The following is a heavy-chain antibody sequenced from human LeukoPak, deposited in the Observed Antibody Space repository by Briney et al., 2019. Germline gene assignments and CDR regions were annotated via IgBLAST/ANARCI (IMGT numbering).Heavy chain of an antibody. D-gene: IGHD2-15*01. CDR2: IKSKTDGGTT. CDR3: TTAQSLGYCSGGSCYTGDY. V-gene: IGHV3-15*01. Sequence: GGSLRLSCAASGFTFSNAWMSWFRQPPGKGREWVGRIKSKTDGGTTDYAAPVKGRFTISRDDSKNTLYLQMNSLKTEDTAVYYCTTAQSLGYCSGGSCYTGDYWRQGTLVTLSS. CDR1: GFTFSNAW. J-gene: IGHJ4*02.